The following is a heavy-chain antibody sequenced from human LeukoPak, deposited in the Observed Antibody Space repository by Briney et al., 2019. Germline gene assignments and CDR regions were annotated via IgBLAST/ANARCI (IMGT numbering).Heavy chain of an antibody. D-gene: IGHD2-2*01. J-gene: IGHJ4*02. V-gene: IGHV3-23*01. Sequence: PGGSLRLSCAASGFTFNSYAMNWVRQAPGKGPEWVSTISGNGGSTYYADSVKGRFTISRDSSKNTLYLQMSSLRAVDTAVYYCAKGGRYCYNINCYFSHWGQGTLVTVSS. CDR1: GFTFNSYA. CDR2: ISGNGGST. CDR3: AKGGRYCYNINCYFSH.